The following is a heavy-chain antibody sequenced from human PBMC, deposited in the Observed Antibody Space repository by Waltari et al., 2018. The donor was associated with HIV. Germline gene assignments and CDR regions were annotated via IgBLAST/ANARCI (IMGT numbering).Heavy chain of an antibody. CDR3: VRDRTSETTGDFDS. CDR2: ISKSGYYV. Sequence: DVQLVESGGGLVKPGQSLRLSGIASGFKFSVFTLTWVRQAPGGGLEWVASISKSGYYVYYSDSLKGRVTISRDNAKKSLLLQVNSLTADDTGLYFCVRDRTSETTGDFDSWGQGVPVFVSS. CDR1: GFKFSVFT. J-gene: IGHJ4*02. V-gene: IGHV3-21*01. D-gene: IGHD1-1*01.